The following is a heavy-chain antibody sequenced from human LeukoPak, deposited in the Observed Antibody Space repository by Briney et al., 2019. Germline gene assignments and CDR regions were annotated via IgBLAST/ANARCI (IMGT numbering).Heavy chain of an antibody. V-gene: IGHV3-21*01. Sequence: PGGSLRLSCSASGFTFSSYSMNWVRQAPGKGLEWVSSISSSGRYIYYADSVKGRFTISRDNLKNTLYLQMNSLRAEDTAVYYCARGDCSSTSCYPDWGHGTLVTVSS. J-gene: IGHJ4*01. CDR3: ARGDCSSTSCYPD. CDR1: GFTFSSYS. CDR2: ISSSGRYI. D-gene: IGHD2-2*01.